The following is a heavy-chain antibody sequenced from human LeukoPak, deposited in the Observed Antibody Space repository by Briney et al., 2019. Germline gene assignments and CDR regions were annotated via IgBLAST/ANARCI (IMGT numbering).Heavy chain of an antibody. D-gene: IGHD3-16*01. CDR2: ISYDGDNE. CDR3: ARVRGGRSWYYYGMDV. CDR1: GFTFSNFA. Sequence: GGSLRLSCAASGFTFSNFAMHWVRQAPGKGLEWVAVISYDGDNEYYADSVKGQFTISRDNSKDRLYLQMNSLRPEDTAMYYWARVRGGRSWYYYGMDVWGRGTTVTVSS. V-gene: IGHV3-30-3*01. J-gene: IGHJ6*02.